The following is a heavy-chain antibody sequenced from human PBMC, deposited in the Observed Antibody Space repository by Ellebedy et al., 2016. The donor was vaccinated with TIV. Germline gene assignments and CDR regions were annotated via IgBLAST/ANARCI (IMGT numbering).Heavy chain of an antibody. D-gene: IGHD5-18*01. J-gene: IGHJ6*02. Sequence: PGGSLRLSCAAPGFTFSSYGILWVRQAPGKGLEWVAFISYDGSYKYYADSVKGRFTISRDNSKNTLYLQMNSLRAEDTAVYYCAKERWGYTDGYSSMDVWGQGTTVTVSS. CDR3: AKERWGYTDGYSSMDV. CDR1: GFTFSSYG. CDR2: ISYDGSYK. V-gene: IGHV3-30*18.